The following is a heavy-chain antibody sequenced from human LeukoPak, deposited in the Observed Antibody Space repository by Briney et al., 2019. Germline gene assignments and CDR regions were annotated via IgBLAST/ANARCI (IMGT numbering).Heavy chain of an antibody. J-gene: IGHJ4*02. D-gene: IGHD6-13*01. CDR1: GYTFTGYY. CDR2: INPNSGGT. V-gene: IGHV1-2*06. Sequence: ASVKVSCKASGYTFTGYYMHWVRQAPGQGLEWMGRINPNSGGTNYAQKFQGRVTMTRDTSISTAYMELSRLRSDDTAMYYCARVGYSSSWYFDYWGQGTPVTVSS. CDR3: ARVGYSSSWYFDY.